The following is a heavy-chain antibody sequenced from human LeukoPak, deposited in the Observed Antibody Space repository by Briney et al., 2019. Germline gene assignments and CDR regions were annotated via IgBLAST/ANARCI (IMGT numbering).Heavy chain of an antibody. CDR1: GYSISSGYY. Sequence: PSETLSLTCAVSGYSISSGYYWGWIRQPPGKGLEWIGSIYHSGSANYNPSLKSRVTISVDTSKNQFSLKLSSVTAADTAVYYCARGKGKRGYSGYDFRGYFDYWGQGTLVTVSS. CDR3: ARGKGKRGYSGYDFRGYFDY. V-gene: IGHV4-38-2*01. D-gene: IGHD5-12*01. CDR2: IYHSGSA. J-gene: IGHJ4*02.